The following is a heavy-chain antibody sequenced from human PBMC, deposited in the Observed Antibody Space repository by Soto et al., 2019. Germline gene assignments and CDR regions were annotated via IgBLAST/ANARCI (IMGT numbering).Heavy chain of an antibody. CDR2: IIPIFGMP. Sequence: QVQLVQSGAEVKKPGSSVKVSCKASGGSFRTHAISWVRQAPGQGLEWMGGIIPIFGMPNYAQRFQGRVTITEDESTSTADMELGSLRSEDTAVYYCATDLHRDASGWHNYFYALDVWGQGTAVTVSS. CDR1: GGSFRTHA. D-gene: IGHD6-19*01. J-gene: IGHJ6*02. CDR3: ATDLHRDASGWHNYFYALDV. V-gene: IGHV1-69*01.